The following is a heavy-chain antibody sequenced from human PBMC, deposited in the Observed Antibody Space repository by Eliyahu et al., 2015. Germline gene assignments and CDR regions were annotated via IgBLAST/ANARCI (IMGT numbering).Heavy chain of an antibody. V-gene: IGHV4-59*01. Sequence: QVRLRESGPGLVKPSETLSLXCAVSDDSISSDYXSWSRRQPQDKGLGWXGDIYYSGSTNYNPSLKSRVTISLDTSKTQFSLKLSSVTAADTAIYYCARGKYSSPPLYGGYDTYYFDYWGQGTLVTVSS. CDR3: ARGKYSSPPLYGGYDTYYFDY. J-gene: IGHJ4*02. D-gene: IGHD5-12*01. CDR1: DDSISSDY. CDR2: IYYSGST.